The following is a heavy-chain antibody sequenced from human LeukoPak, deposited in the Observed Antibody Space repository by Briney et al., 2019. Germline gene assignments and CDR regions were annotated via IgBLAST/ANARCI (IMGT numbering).Heavy chain of an antibody. CDR1: GGSISNYY. Sequence: SETLSLTCTVSGGSISNYYCCWIRLPPPPGLERIGYIYYSGSTKYSPSLQSRVTMSVDTSKNQFSLRLSSVTAADTAVYYCARLGLDWNDTPFDYWGQGTLVTVSS. CDR3: ARLGLDWNDTPFDY. D-gene: IGHD1-1*01. V-gene: IGHV4-59*12. CDR2: IYYSGST. J-gene: IGHJ4*02.